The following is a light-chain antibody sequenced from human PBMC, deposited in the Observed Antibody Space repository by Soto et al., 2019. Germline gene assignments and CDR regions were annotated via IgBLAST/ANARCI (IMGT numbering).Light chain of an antibody. Sequence: QSALTQPPSASGSPGQSVTISCTGTSSDDATYHFVSWYQQHPGRAPKVLIYEVGKRASGVPDRFSGSKSGNTASLTVSGLQPEDEADYFCSSYGGSNNVLFGGGTKLTVL. CDR3: SSYGGSNNVL. CDR1: SSDDATYHF. V-gene: IGLV2-8*01. J-gene: IGLJ2*01. CDR2: EVG.